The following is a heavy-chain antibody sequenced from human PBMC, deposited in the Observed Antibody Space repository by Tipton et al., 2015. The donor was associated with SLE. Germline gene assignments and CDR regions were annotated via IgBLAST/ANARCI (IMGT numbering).Heavy chain of an antibody. J-gene: IGHJ4*02. V-gene: IGHV4-31*03. CDR1: GDAISRGVSH. CDR2: IYYSGST. CDR3: ARGAKPSLDY. D-gene: IGHD4/OR15-4a*01. Sequence: TLSLTCTVSGDAISRGVSHWSWIRQHPGKALEWIGYIYYSGSTYYNPSLKSRVTISLDTSNNQFSLKLSSVTAADTAVYYCARGAKPSLDYWGQGILVTASS.